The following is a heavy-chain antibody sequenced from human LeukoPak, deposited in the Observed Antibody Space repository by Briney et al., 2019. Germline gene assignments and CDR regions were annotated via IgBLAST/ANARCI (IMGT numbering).Heavy chain of an antibody. D-gene: IGHD5-12*01. CDR1: GYSISSGYY. CDR2: IYHSGST. Sequence: SETLSRTCAVSGYSISSGYYWGWIRQPPGKGLEWIGSIYHSGSTYYNPSLKSRVTISVDTSKNQFSLKLSSVTAADTAVYYCARQGSGYADWFDPWGQGTLVTVSS. J-gene: IGHJ5*02. V-gene: IGHV4-38-2*01. CDR3: ARQGSGYADWFDP.